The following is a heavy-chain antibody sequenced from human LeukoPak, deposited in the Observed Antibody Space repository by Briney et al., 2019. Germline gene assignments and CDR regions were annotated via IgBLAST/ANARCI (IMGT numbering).Heavy chain of an antibody. D-gene: IGHD3-3*01. Sequence: GSLRLSCAASGFTFSSYWMSWVRQAPGKGLEWVASIKQDGSEKYYVDSVKGRFTISRDNAKNSLYLQMNSLRAEDTALYHCARVRRFLENYYYYMDVWGKGTTVTVSS. CDR1: GFTFSSYW. V-gene: IGHV3-7*03. CDR3: ARVRRFLENYYYYMDV. CDR2: IKQDGSEK. J-gene: IGHJ6*03.